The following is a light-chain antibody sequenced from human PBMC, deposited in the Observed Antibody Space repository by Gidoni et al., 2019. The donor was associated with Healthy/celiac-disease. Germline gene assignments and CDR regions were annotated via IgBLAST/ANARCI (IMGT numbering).Light chain of an antibody. CDR1: QSISSW. CDR2: DAS. V-gene: IGKV1-5*01. CDR3: QQYNSWWT. Sequence: NPINPSPSTLSASVGDRVTITCRASQSISSWLAWYQQKPGKAPKLLIYDASSLESGVPSRFSGSGSGTEFTLTISSLQPDDFATYYCQQYNSWWTFGQGTKVEIK. J-gene: IGKJ1*01.